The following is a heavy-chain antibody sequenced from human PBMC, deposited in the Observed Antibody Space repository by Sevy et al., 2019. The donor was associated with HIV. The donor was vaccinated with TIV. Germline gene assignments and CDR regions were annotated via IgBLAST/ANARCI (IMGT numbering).Heavy chain of an antibody. J-gene: IGHJ3*02. D-gene: IGHD1-26*01. Sequence: GGSLRLSCAASGFTFSSYAMSWVRQAPGQGLEWVSAISGSGGSRYYADSGKGRFAISRDNSKNTRYRQMNSLRAEVTDVCCCAKGGAHSGSYWGDAFDIWGQGTMVTVSS. CDR1: GFTFSSYA. CDR2: ISGSGGSR. CDR3: AKGGAHSGSYWGDAFDI. V-gene: IGHV3-23*01.